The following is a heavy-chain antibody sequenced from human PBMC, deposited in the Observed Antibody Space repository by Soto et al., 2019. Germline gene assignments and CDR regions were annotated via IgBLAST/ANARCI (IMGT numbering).Heavy chain of an antibody. V-gene: IGHV3-53*01. CDR1: GFSVIKQ. CDR2: IYSGGKT. CDR3: ATWYSYGYL. D-gene: IGHD5-18*01. Sequence: DEQLVESGGKLIQAGGSLRLSCVVSGFSVIKQMSWVRQAPGHGLEWVAGIYSGGKTHYGDCAKGRFTISRDTSKNTLFLQMDGLTGDDTGVYYCATWYSYGYLWGQGTLVTVSS. J-gene: IGHJ5*02.